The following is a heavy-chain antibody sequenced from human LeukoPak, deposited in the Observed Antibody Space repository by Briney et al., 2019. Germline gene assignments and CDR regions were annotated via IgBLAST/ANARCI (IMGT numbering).Heavy chain of an antibody. CDR3: ARGLPDYYDSSGYDY. CDR2: IYYSGST. J-gene: IGHJ4*02. D-gene: IGHD3-22*01. Sequence: SQTLSLTCTVSGGSISSGDYYWSWIRQPPGKGLEWIGYIYYSGSTYYNPSLKSRVTMSVDTSKNQFSLKLSSVTAADTAVYYCARGLPDYYDSSGYDYWGQGTLVTVSS. V-gene: IGHV4-30-4*08. CDR1: GGSISSGDYY.